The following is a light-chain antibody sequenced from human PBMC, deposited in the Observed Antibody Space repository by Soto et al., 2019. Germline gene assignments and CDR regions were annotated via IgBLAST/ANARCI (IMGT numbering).Light chain of an antibody. J-gene: IGKJ5*01. CDR3: QQYGSSPMT. Sequence: EIVLTQSPGTLSLSPGERATPSCRASQSVSSNYLAWYQQKPGQAPRLLIYAASSRATGIPDRFSGSGSGTDFTLTISRLEPEDFAVYYCQQYGSSPMTFGQGTRLEIK. CDR2: AAS. V-gene: IGKV3-20*01. CDR1: QSVSSNY.